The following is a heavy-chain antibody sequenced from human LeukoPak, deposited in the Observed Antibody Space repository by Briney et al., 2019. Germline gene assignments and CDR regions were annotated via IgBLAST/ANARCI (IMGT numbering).Heavy chain of an antibody. CDR1: GFTFSSYG. Sequence: GGSLRLXCAASGFTFSSYGMHWVRQAPGKGLEWVAFIRYDGSNKYYADSVKGRFTISRDNSKNTLYLQMNSLRAEDTAVYYCAKEIGYSYGYGTDYWGQGTLVTVSS. D-gene: IGHD5-18*01. V-gene: IGHV3-30*02. CDR2: IRYDGSNK. J-gene: IGHJ4*02. CDR3: AKEIGYSYGYGTDY.